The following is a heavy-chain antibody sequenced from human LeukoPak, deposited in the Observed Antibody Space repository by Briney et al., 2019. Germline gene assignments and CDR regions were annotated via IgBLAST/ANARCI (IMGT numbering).Heavy chain of an antibody. CDR3: AKDPGVVPAHYFDY. D-gene: IGHD2-2*01. Sequence: GGSLRLSCAASGFTFSSYAMNWVRQAPGKGLEWVSATGSTGVSTFYADSVKGRFTVSGDNSKNTLSLQMNSLRAEDTAVYYCAKDPGVVPAHYFDYWGQGILVTVSS. V-gene: IGHV3-23*01. J-gene: IGHJ4*02. CDR2: TGSTGVST. CDR1: GFTFSSYA.